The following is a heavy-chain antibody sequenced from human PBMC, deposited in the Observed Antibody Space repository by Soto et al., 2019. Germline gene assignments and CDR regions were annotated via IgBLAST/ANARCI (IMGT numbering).Heavy chain of an antibody. CDR1: GGTFSSYA. J-gene: IGHJ1*01. CDR2: IIPIFGTA. Sequence: QVQLVQSGAEVKKPGSSVKVSCKASGGTFSSYAISWVRQAPGQGLEWMGGIIPIFGTANYAQKFQGRVTITADESTSTAYMELSSLRSEDTAVYYCARGTWKGEEEDAEYFQHWGQGTLVTVSS. D-gene: IGHD1-1*01. CDR3: ARGTWKGEEEDAEYFQH. V-gene: IGHV1-69*01.